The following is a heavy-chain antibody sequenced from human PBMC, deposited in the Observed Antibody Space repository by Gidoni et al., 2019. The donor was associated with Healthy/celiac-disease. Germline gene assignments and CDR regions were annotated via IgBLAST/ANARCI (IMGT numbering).Heavy chain of an antibody. D-gene: IGHD6-13*01. J-gene: IGHJ4*02. Sequence: QVQLQESGPGLVKPSETLSLTCAVSGYSISSGYYWGWIRQPPGKGLEWIGSIYQSGSTYYNPSLKSRVTISVDTSKNQFSLKLSSVTAADTAVYYCARIAGIAAAGTRWYFDYWGQGTLVIVSS. CDR1: GYSISSGYY. V-gene: IGHV4-38-2*01. CDR2: IYQSGST. CDR3: ARIAGIAAAGTRWYFDY.